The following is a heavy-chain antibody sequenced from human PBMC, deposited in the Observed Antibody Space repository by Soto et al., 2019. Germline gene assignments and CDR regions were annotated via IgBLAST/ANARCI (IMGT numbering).Heavy chain of an antibody. CDR2: SLPIFGTS. V-gene: IGHV1-69*01. Sequence: QVQLVQSGAEVKKPGSSVKVSCKASGGTFSTYSISWVRQAPGQGLEWMGESLPIFGTSHYAQNFQGRVTITADESTSTVYMELSSLRSDDTAVYSCARGGRYPNSSFYYGMDVWGQGTTVTVSS. CDR1: GGTFSTYS. J-gene: IGHJ6*02. D-gene: IGHD1-1*01. CDR3: ARGGRYPNSSFYYGMDV.